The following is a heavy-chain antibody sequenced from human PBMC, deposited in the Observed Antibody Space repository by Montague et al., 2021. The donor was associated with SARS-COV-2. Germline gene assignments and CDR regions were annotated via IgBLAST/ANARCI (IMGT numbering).Heavy chain of an antibody. J-gene: IGHJ5*02. D-gene: IGHD1-26*01. CDR3: ARLRRGTYYVSFDP. CDR1: GGSITNYY. V-gene: IGHV4-59*12. CDR2: IYYSAAT. Sequence: SETLSPTCTVSGGSITNYYWTWIRQPPGRGLEWIGYIYYSAATNYNPSLKSRVTMSIDPSKNQFSLSLSSVTAADSAVYYCARLRRGTYYVSFDPWGQGTLVSVSS.